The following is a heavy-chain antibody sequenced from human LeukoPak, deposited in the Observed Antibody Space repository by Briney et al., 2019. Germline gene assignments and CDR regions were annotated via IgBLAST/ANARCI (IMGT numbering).Heavy chain of an antibody. J-gene: IGHJ4*02. CDR1: GGTFTIYA. V-gene: IGHV1-69*13. Sequence: ASVTLSCKASGGTFTIYAISWVRQGPGQGLGWMGGIIPIFGTANYAQKFQGRVTITADESTSTAYMELSSLRSEDTAVYYCARDGYGSVLGGGLDYGGQGTLVTVSS. D-gene: IGHD3-10*01. CDR3: ARDGYGSVLGGGLDY. CDR2: IIPIFGTA.